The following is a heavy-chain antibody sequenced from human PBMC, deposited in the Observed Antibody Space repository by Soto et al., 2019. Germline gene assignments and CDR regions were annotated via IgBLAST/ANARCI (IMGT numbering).Heavy chain of an antibody. Sequence: EVQLLESGGGLGQPGGSLRLSCAASGFTFNNYAMTWVRQAPGKGLEWVSAISGGGDTTCYADAVKGRFTVSRDGSKNTLYLQLSSLRAEDTALYSCAKGRGGSGSLTPRVDFWGQGTLVTVSS. CDR2: ISGGGDTT. D-gene: IGHD3-10*01. J-gene: IGHJ4*02. CDR1: GFTFNNYA. V-gene: IGHV3-23*01. CDR3: AKGRGGSGSLTPRVDF.